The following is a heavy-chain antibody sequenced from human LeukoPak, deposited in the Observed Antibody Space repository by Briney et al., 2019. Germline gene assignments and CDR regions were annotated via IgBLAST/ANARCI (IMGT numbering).Heavy chain of an antibody. CDR2: ISYDGSNK. Sequence: PGRSLRLSCAASGFTFSSYAMHWVRQAPGKGLEWVAVISYDGSNKYYADSVKGRFTISRDNSKNTLHLQMNSLRAEDTAVYYCARAGPWYYDSSSLTDYWGQGTLVTVSS. CDR3: ARAGPWYYDSSSLTDY. CDR1: GFTFSSYA. J-gene: IGHJ4*02. V-gene: IGHV3-30*04. D-gene: IGHD3-22*01.